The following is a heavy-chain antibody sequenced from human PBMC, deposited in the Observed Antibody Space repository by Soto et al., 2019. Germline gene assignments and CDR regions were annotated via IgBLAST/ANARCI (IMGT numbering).Heavy chain of an antibody. D-gene: IGHD2-2*01. CDR1: GGSLSGYY. CDR2: INHSGST. CDR3: ARAPRKIVVVPAASLVYYYYGMDV. J-gene: IGHJ6*02. Sequence: SETLSLTCAVYGGSLSGYYWSWIRQPPGKGLEWIGEINHSGSTKYNPSLKSRVTISVDTSKNQFSLKLSSVTAADTAVYYCARAPRKIVVVPAASLVYYYYGMDVWGQGTTVTVSS. V-gene: IGHV4-34*01.